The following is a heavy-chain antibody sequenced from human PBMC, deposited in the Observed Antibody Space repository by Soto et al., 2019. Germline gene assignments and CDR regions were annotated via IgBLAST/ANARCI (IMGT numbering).Heavy chain of an antibody. CDR3: ARVSPYGDYPPYYYGMDV. CDR1: GYTFTSYA. D-gene: IGHD4-17*01. J-gene: IGHJ6*02. Sequence: ASVKVSCKASGYTFTSYAMHWVRQAPGQRLEWMGWINAGNGNTKYSQKFQGGVTITRDTSASTAYMELSSLRSEDTAVYYCARVSPYGDYPPYYYGMDVWGQGTTVTVSS. CDR2: INAGNGNT. V-gene: IGHV1-3*01.